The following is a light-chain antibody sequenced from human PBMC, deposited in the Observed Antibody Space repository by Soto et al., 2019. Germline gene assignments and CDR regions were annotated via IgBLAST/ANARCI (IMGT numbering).Light chain of an antibody. CDR3: QQYYSTPWT. CDR2: WAS. V-gene: IGKV4-1*01. Sequence: DIVMTQSPDSLAESLSERATINGKSSQSGLYSSNYKNSLGWYQQKPGQPPKLLIYWASTRDSVVPDRFSGSGSGTDFTLTISSLQAEDVAVYYCQQYYSTPWTFGQGTKVEI. J-gene: IGKJ1*01. CDR1: QSGLYSSNYKNS.